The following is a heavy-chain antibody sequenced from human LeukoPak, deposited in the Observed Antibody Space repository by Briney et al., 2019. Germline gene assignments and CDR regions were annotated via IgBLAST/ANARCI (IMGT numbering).Heavy chain of an antibody. CDR2: INSKISGGTT. CDR1: GITTAW. D-gene: IGHD4-17*01. Sequence: GGSLRLSCATSGITTAWFSSVRQAPGPGLEWVGRINSKISGGTTYYAATVKGRFTISRDESESNLYLQMDSLQTEDTAVYYCVTEDYGASRGTGEGDAFDIWGQGTMVTVSS. CDR3: VTEDYGASRGTGEGDAFDI. J-gene: IGHJ3*02. V-gene: IGHV3-15*01.